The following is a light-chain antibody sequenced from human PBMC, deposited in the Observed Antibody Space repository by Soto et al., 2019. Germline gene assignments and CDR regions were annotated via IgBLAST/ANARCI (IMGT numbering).Light chain of an antibody. Sequence: QDTRTESGSESGSPGELIAISCTGTSSDVGGFNYVSWYQQQPGRAPKLILYGVSNRPSGVAHRFTGSKSGNTASLTISGLQAEDEADYYCSSFTSSITYVFGTGTKVTVL. CDR2: GVS. CDR3: SSFTSSITYV. J-gene: IGLJ1*01. CDR1: SSDVGGFNY. V-gene: IGLV2-14*01.